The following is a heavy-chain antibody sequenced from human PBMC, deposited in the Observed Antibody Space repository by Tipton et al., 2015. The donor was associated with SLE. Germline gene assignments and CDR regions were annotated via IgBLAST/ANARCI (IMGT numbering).Heavy chain of an antibody. CDR2: IYPGDSDT. CDR1: GYSFTSYW. CDR3: ARRAPYYYDSSGSYYFDY. Sequence: QLVQSGAEVKKPGESLKISCKGSGYSFTSYWIGWVRQMPGKGLEWMGIIYPGDSDTRYSPSFQGQATISADKSISTAYLQWSSLKASDTAMYYCARRAPYYYDSSGSYYFDYWGQGTLVTVSS. V-gene: IGHV5-51*03. J-gene: IGHJ4*02. D-gene: IGHD3-22*01.